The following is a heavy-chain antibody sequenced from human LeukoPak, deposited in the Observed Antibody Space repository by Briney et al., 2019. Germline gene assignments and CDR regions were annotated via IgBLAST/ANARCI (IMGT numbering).Heavy chain of an antibody. CDR3: ARACSSTSCYDY. J-gene: IGHJ4*02. CDR2: INHSGST. V-gene: IGHV4-34*01. Sequence: SETLSLTCAVYGGSFSGYYWSWIRQPPGKGLEWIGEINHSGSTNYNPSLKSRVTISVDTSKNQFSLKLSSVTAADTAVYYCARACSSTSCYDYWGQGTLVTVPS. D-gene: IGHD2-2*01. CDR1: GGSFSGYY.